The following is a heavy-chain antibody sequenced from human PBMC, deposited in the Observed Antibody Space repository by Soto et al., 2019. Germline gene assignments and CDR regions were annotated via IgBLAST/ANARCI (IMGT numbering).Heavy chain of an antibody. CDR3: ARARGRRGTSRPFDY. Sequence: GGSLRLSCAASGFTFSSYWMHWVRQAPGKGLVWVSRINSDGSSTSYADSVKGRFTISRDNAKNTLYLQMNSLRAEDTAVYYCARARGRRGTSRPFDYWGQGTLVTVSS. V-gene: IGHV3-74*01. CDR2: INSDGSST. J-gene: IGHJ4*02. D-gene: IGHD3-16*01. CDR1: GFTFSSYW.